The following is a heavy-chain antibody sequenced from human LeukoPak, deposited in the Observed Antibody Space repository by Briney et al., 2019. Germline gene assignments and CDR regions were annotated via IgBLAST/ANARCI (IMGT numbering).Heavy chain of an antibody. Sequence: SETLSLTCAAYGGSFSGYYWSWIRQHPGKGLEWIGYIYYSGSTYYNPSLKSRVTISVDTSKNQFSLKLSSVTAADTAVYYCARSPYDSSGYYWFAPRPTEYYFDYWGQGTLVTVSS. D-gene: IGHD3-22*01. CDR2: IYYSGST. J-gene: IGHJ4*02. CDR1: GGSFSGYY. CDR3: ARSPYDSSGYYWFAPRPTEYYFDY. V-gene: IGHV4-31*11.